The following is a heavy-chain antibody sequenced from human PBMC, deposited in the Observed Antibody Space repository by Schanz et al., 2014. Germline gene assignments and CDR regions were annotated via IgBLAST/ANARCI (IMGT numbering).Heavy chain of an antibody. CDR2: INPSGGST. V-gene: IGHV1-46*03. D-gene: IGHD6-13*01. Sequence: QVQLVQSGAEVKKPGASVKVSCKASGYTFTSDSMHWVRQAPGQGLEWMGRINPSGGSTTYAQKFQGRVTMTRDTSTSTVYMELSSLRSEYTAVDYCARDSVDAAAGGNYWGQGTLVTVSS. CDR3: ARDSVDAAAGGNY. J-gene: IGHJ4*02. CDR1: GYTFTSDS.